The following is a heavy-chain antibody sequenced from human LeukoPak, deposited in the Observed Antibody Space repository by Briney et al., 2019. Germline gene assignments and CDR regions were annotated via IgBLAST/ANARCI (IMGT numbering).Heavy chain of an antibody. CDR1: GGSISSYY. CDR3: ARGGRSGYNWFGP. Sequence: TPSETLSLTCTVSGGSISSYYWSWIRQPPGKGLEWIGYIYYSGSTNYNPSLKSRVTISVDTSKNQFSLKLSSVTAADTAVYYCARGGRSGYNWFGPWGQGTLVTVSS. V-gene: IGHV4-59*01. J-gene: IGHJ5*02. CDR2: IYYSGST. D-gene: IGHD3-10*01.